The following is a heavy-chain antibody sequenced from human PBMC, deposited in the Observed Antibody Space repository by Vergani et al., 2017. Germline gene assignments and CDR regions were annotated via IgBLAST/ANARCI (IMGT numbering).Heavy chain of an antibody. CDR1: GGTFSSYA. J-gene: IGHJ6*02. CDR2: IIPIFGTA. D-gene: IGHD3-10*01. V-gene: IGHV1-69*12. CDR3: ARDDQGGSGSYYKSGVDV. Sequence: QVQLVQSGAEVKKPGSSVKVSCKASGGTFSSYAISWVRQAPGQGLEWMGGIIPIFGTANYAQKFQGRVTITADESTSTAYMELSSLRSEDTAVYYCARDDQGGSGSYYKSGVDVWGQGTTVTVSS.